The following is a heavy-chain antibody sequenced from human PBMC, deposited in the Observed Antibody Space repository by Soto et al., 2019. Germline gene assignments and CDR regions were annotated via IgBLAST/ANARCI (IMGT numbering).Heavy chain of an antibody. CDR1: GFMFSNHG. J-gene: IGHJ4*02. V-gene: IGHV3-33*01. CDR2: IWSDGNNR. Sequence: QVQLVESGGDVVQPGRSLRLSCAASGFMFSNHGMHWVRQAPGKGQEWVAVIWSDGNNRYYADSVKGRFTISRDNSKNTVYLQMNSLRAEDTAVYYCVRGDNWNDEASDYWGQGTLVTVSS. CDR3: VRGDNWNDEASDY. D-gene: IGHD1-1*01.